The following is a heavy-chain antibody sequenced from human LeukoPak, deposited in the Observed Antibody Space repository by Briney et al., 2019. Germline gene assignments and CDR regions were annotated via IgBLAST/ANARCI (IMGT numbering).Heavy chain of an antibody. CDR3: ARDGPTEYFQH. V-gene: IGHV3-48*04. CDR2: ISSSSSTI. CDR1: GFTFSSYS. Sequence: PGGSLRLSCAASGFTFSSYSMNWVRQAPGKGLEWVSYISSSSSTIYYADSVKGRFTISRDNAKNPLYLQMNSLRAEDTAVYYCARDGPTEYFQHWGQGTLVTVSS. J-gene: IGHJ1*01.